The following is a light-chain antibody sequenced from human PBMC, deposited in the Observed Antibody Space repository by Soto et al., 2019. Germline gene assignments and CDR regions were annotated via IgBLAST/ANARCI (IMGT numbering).Light chain of an antibody. V-gene: IGKV3-20*01. CDR2: GAS. CDR3: QQCGSSLWT. Sequence: DIVLTQSPGTLSLSPGERATLSCRASQSVSSSYLAWYQQKPGQAPRLLIYGASSRATGIPDRFSGSGSGTDSTLTISRLEPEDFAVYYCQQCGSSLWTFGQGTKVEIK. J-gene: IGKJ1*01. CDR1: QSVSSSY.